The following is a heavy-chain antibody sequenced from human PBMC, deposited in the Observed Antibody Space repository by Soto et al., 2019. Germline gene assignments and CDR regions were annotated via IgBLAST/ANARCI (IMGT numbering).Heavy chain of an antibody. V-gene: IGHV1-8*01. CDR3: ARDPVDGYAFFDS. CDR2: VSPENRNA. Sequence: ASVKVSCKTSGYTFTEYDINWVRQAPGQGLEYMGWVSPENRNAGYAPQFRGRVSMTADTSINTVYLELTTLTYEDTAVYWCARDPVDGYAFFDSWGQGALVTVSS. J-gene: IGHJ5*02. D-gene: IGHD5-12*01. CDR1: GYTFTEYD.